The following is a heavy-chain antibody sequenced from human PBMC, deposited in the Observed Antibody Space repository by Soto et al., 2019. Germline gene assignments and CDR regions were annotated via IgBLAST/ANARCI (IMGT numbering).Heavy chain of an antibody. CDR2: ISYDGSNK. CDR3: ARDPFEYSSSIDY. Sequence: GGSLRLSCAASGFTFSSYAMHWVRQAPGKGLEWVAVISYDGSNKYYADSVKGRFTISRDNSKNTLSLQMNSLRADDTAVYYCARDPFEYSSSIDYWGQGTLVTVSS. J-gene: IGHJ4*02. CDR1: GFTFSSYA. V-gene: IGHV3-30*04. D-gene: IGHD6-6*01.